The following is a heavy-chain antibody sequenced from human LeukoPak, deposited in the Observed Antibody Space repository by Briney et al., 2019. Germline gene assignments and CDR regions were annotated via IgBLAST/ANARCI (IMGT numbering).Heavy chain of an antibody. CDR1: GGSISSGSYY. Sequence: SETLSLTCTVSGGSISSGSYYWGWIRQSPGKGLEWIGSISYSGSTYYSPSLRSRVIISVDTSNNQFSLKMSSVTAADTALYYCARDPGGYSSAWYVSSALYFDDWGQGTRVTVSS. CDR3: ARDPGGYSSAWYVSSALYFDD. J-gene: IGHJ4*02. CDR2: ISYSGST. D-gene: IGHD6-19*01. V-gene: IGHV4-39*07.